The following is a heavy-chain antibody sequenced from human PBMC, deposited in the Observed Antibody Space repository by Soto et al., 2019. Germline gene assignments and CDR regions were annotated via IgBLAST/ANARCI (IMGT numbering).Heavy chain of an antibody. D-gene: IGHD3-10*01. CDR3: ARDRGGLLFDY. V-gene: IGHV3-72*01. J-gene: IGHJ4*02. CDR1: GFTFSDHY. Sequence: EVQLVESGGGLVQPGGSLRLSCAASGFTFSDHYMDWVRQAPGKGLEWVGRTGNKGNSHTTEYAASVKGRLTISRDDSKNSLYLQMNSLKTEDTAMYYCARDRGGLLFDYWGQGTLVTVSS. CDR2: TGNKGNSHTT.